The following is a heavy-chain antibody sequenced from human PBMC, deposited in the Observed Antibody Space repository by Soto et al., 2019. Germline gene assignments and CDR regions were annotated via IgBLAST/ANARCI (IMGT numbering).Heavy chain of an antibody. CDR1: GFTFSSYA. CDR3: AKDPRVGDYGGSRGE. V-gene: IGHV3-23*01. D-gene: IGHD4-17*01. CDR2: ISGSGVST. J-gene: IGHJ4*02. Sequence: EVQLLESGGGLVQPGGSLRLSCAASGFTFSSYAMNWVRQAPGKGLEWVSGISGSGVSTYYADSVKGRFTISRDNSKNTLYLQMNSLRAEDTAVYYCAKDPRVGDYGGSRGEWGQGTLVTVSS.